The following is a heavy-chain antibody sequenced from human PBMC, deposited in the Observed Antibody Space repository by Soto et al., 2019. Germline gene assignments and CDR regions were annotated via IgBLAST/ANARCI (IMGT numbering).Heavy chain of an antibody. J-gene: IGHJ6*02. CDR2: IIPIFGTA. CDR3: ARDYYGSGSYSAYYYYYGMDV. D-gene: IGHD3-10*01. CDR1: GGTFSSYA. Sequence: SVKVSCKASGGTFSSYAISWVRQAPGQGLEWMGGIIPIFGTANYAQKFQGRVTITADKSTSTAYMELSSLRSEDTAVYYCARDYYGSGSYSAYYYYYGMDVWGQGTTVTVSS. V-gene: IGHV1-69*06.